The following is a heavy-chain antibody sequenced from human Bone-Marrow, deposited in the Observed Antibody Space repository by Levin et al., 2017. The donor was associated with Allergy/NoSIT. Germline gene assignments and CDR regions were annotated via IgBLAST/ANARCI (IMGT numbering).Heavy chain of an antibody. CDR3: ARHIKSSPSIFYFYYYMDV. D-gene: IGHD2/OR15-2a*01. J-gene: IGHJ6*03. Sequence: GESLKISCAASGFTVSSAFMSWVRQSPGKGLEWVSVIYSGDTTYYADSVKGRFTISRDNSNNTLYLQMNTLRAEDTAVYYCARHIKSSPSIFYFYYYMDVWGKGTTVTVSS. V-gene: IGHV3-66*04. CDR1: GFTVSSAF. CDR2: IYSGDTT.